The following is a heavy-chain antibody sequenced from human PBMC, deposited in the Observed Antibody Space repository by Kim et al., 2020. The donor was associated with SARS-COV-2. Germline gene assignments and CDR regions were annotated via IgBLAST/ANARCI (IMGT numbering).Heavy chain of an antibody. CDR1: GFTFSSYG. J-gene: IGHJ3*02. V-gene: IGHV3-33*06. CDR3: AKALLYGSGSRDAFDI. Sequence: GGSLRLSCAASGFTFSSYGMHWVRQAPGKGLEWVAVIWYDGSNKYYADSVKGRFTISRDNSKNTLYLQMNSLRAEDTAVYYCAKALLYGSGSRDAFDIWGQGTMVTVSS. CDR2: IWYDGSNK. D-gene: IGHD3-10*01.